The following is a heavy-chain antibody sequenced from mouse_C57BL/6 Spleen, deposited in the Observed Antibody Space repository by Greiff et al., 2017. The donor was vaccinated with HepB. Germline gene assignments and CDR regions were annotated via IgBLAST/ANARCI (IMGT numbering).Heavy chain of an antibody. CDR2: IYPGSGNT. V-gene: IGHV1-66*01. Sequence: QVQLLQSGPGLVKPGASVKISCAASGSTFTHYYIHWVTQRPGKGLEWIGCIYPGSGNTKYNAKFKGKATLTADTSSSTAYMQLSSLTSDDSAVYHCATSSTRIPCADRGQ. D-gene: IGHD2-1*01. CDR3: ATSSTRIPCAD. CDR1: GSTFTHYY. J-gene: IGHJ2*01.